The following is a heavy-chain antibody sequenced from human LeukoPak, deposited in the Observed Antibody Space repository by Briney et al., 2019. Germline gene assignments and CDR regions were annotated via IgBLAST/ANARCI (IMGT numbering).Heavy chain of an antibody. Sequence: ASVKVSCKASGYTFTSYAMHWVRQAPGQRLEWMGWINAGNGNTKYSQKFQGRVTIARDTSASTAYMELSSLRSEDTAVYYCARDRGGTGDFDYWGQGTLVTVPS. CDR2: INAGNGNT. CDR3: ARDRGGTGDFDY. D-gene: IGHD1-1*01. CDR1: GYTFTSYA. V-gene: IGHV1-3*01. J-gene: IGHJ4*02.